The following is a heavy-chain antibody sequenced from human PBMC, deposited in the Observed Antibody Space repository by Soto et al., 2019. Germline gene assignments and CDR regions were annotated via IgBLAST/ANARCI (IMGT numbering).Heavy chain of an antibody. V-gene: IGHV4-59*08. CDR2: VHHSWGS. CDR3: ARQGFGPLHGLVDV. J-gene: IGHJ6*02. Sequence: QVQLQESGLGLVKPSETLSLSCTVSGGSISSYYWSWFRQSPGKRMEWIGYVHHSWGSSYNPSLQSRAAISLDTSKSQFSLKVTSLTATDTAVYYCARQGFGPLHGLVDVWGQGTTVTVSS. D-gene: IGHD3-10*01. CDR1: GGSISSYY.